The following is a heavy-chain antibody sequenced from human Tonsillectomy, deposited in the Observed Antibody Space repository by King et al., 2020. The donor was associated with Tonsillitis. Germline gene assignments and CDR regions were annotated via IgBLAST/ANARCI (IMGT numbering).Heavy chain of an antibody. CDR3: ARERLYSSGWGIDY. CDR2: ISFDGSRK. Sequence: VQLVESGGGVVQPGRSLSLSCAGSGFTFSDHSIHWVRQAPGKGLEWVALISFDGSRKYYADSVKGRFTISRDNSKNTLYLQLSSLRAEDTAVYYCARERLYSSGWGIDYWGQGTLVTVSS. D-gene: IGHD6-19*01. J-gene: IGHJ4*02. CDR1: GFTFSDHS. V-gene: IGHV3-33*05.